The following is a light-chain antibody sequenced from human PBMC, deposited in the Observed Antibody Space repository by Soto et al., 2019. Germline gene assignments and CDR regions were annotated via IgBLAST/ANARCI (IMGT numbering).Light chain of an antibody. CDR1: QSVSSN. CDR2: GAS. Sequence: EIVMTQSPATLSVSPGERATLSCRASQSVSSNLAWYQQKPGQAPRLLIYGASTRATGIPARFSGSGSGTEFTLTISSLQSEDLAVYYCQQYNNWPGGTFGGGTKVEIK. J-gene: IGKJ4*01. V-gene: IGKV3-15*01. CDR3: QQYNNWPGGT.